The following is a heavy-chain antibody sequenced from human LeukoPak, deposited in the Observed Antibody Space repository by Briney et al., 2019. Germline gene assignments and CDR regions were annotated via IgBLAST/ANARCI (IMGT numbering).Heavy chain of an antibody. V-gene: IGHV1-3*01. CDR1: GYTFTNYA. J-gene: IGHJ4*02. Sequence: ASVKVSCKASGYTFTNYAVNWLRQAPGQRLEWMGWINAGNGDTKFSQNYQARVTITRDASASTAYMELSSLTSEDTTVYFCARGLWSAHRREYYFDSWGQGTLVTVSS. CDR3: ARGLWSAHRREYYFDS. CDR2: INAGNGDT. D-gene: IGHD3-3*01.